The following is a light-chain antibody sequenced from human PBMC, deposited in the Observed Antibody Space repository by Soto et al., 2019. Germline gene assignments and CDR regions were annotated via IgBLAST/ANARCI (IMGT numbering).Light chain of an antibody. Sequence: QSVLTQPPSASATPGQRVTISCSGGNSNIGRNSVNWYQQLPGTAPKLLMYSDNQRPSGVPDRFSGSKSGTSASLAISGLQSEDEADYYCAAWDDSLSGYVFGTGTKLTGL. CDR2: SDN. V-gene: IGLV1-44*01. CDR3: AAWDDSLSGYV. CDR1: NSNIGRNS. J-gene: IGLJ1*01.